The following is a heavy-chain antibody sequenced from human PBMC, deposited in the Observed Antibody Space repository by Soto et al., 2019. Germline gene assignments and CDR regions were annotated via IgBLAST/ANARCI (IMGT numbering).Heavy chain of an antibody. J-gene: IGHJ4*02. CDR1: GCFLSSYS. CDR3: SREAGGTELPSFDG. D-gene: IGHD1-1*01. V-gene: IGHV3-33*03. Sequence: GGSLAPGCRGTGCFLSSYSTYCGHQAPCKGLVWVAVIWYYGSKEFYADSVTGRFSISRDNSKNTLYFQMNSLRAEDTATDFCSREAGGTELPSFDGSGPGTLVTDS. CDR2: IWYYGSKE.